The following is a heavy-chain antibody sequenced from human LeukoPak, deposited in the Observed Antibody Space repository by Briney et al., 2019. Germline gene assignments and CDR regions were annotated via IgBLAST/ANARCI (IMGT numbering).Heavy chain of an antibody. Sequence: GASVKVSCKASGYTFAGYYMHWVRQAPGQGLEWMGWINPNSGGTNYAQKFQGRVTMTRDTSISTAYMELSRLRSDDTAVYYCARDKHPSENYDFWSGFSHWGQGTLVTVSS. CDR2: INPNSGGT. J-gene: IGHJ4*02. CDR3: ARDKHPSENYDFWSGFSH. CDR1: GYTFAGYY. D-gene: IGHD3-3*01. V-gene: IGHV1-2*02.